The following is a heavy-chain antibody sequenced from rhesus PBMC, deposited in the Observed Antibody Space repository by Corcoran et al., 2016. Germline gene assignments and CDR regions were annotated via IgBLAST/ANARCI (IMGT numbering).Heavy chain of an antibody. Sequence: QVQLQESGPGLVKPSETLSLTCAVSGGSISGYYWNWIRRPPGKGLEWIGYIGGRSGSTYSHPSLKGRVTISTDTSKNQFSLKLSSVTAADTAVYYCARNEYCSSTYCSSQDGYFEFWGQGALVTVSS. CDR2: IGGRSGST. J-gene: IGHJ1*01. CDR3: ARNEYCSSTYCSSQDGYFEF. V-gene: IGHV4-165*02. CDR1: GGSISGYY. D-gene: IGHD2-15*01.